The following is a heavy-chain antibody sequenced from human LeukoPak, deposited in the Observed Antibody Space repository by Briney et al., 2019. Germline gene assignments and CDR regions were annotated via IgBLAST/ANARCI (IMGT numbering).Heavy chain of an antibody. CDR1: GFTFSSYW. CDR3: AREKDVLRFLEWLFGFDY. J-gene: IGHJ4*02. Sequence: PGGSLRLSCAASGFTFSSYWMSWVRQAQGKGLEWVANIKQDGSEKYYVDSVKGRFTISRDNAKNSLYLQMNSLRAEDTAVYYCAREKDVLRFLEWLFGFDYWGQGTLVTVSS. V-gene: IGHV3-7*01. CDR2: IKQDGSEK. D-gene: IGHD3-3*01.